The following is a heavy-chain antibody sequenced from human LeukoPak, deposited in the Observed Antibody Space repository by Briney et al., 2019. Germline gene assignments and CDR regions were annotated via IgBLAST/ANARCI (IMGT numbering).Heavy chain of an antibody. CDR1: GGSISSSY. CDR3: ARALMAAAGEVGFDP. D-gene: IGHD6-13*01. Sequence: SETLSLTCTVSGGSISSSYWNWIRQPAGKGLEWIGRISTTGVTNYNPSLKSRVTISVDRSKNQFSLKLSSVTAADTAVYYCARALMAAAGEVGFDPWGQGTLVTVSS. CDR2: ISTTGVT. V-gene: IGHV4-4*07. J-gene: IGHJ5*02.